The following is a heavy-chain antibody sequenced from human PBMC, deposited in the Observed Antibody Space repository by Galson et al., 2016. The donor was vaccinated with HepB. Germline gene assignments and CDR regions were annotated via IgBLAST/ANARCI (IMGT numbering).Heavy chain of an antibody. J-gene: IGHJ4*02. CDR3: SRDRLASGNHLDY. Sequence: SLRLSCAASGFTFSTYGMHWVRQAPGKGLEWVGVIWHDESNKYYADAVKGRFTISRDSSTLSLQMNSLRAEDTAVYYCSRDRLASGNHLDYWGQGTLVTVSS. V-gene: IGHV3-33*01. CDR1: GFTFSTYG. D-gene: IGHD4-23*01. CDR2: IWHDESNK.